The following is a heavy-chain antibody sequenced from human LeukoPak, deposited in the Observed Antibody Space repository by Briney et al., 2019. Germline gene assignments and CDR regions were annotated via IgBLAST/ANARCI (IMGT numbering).Heavy chain of an antibody. CDR1: GGTFSSYA. J-gene: IGHJ4*02. CDR2: SIPIFGTA. Sequence: GASVKVSCKASGGTFSSYAISWVRQAPGQGLEWMGGSIPIFGTANYAQKFQGRVTITADESTSTAYMELSSLRSEDTAVYYCARSPRFLEWSMYYFDYWGQGTLVTVSS. CDR3: ARSPRFLEWSMYYFDY. V-gene: IGHV1-69*01. D-gene: IGHD3-3*01.